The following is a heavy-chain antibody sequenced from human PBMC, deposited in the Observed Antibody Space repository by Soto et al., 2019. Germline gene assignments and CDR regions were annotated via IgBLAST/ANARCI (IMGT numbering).Heavy chain of an antibody. J-gene: IGHJ4*02. Sequence: PGGSLRLSCAASGFTFSSYGMHWVRQAPGKGLEWVAVISYDGSNKYYADSVKGRFTISRDNSKNTMYLQMNSLRAEDTAVDYCAKDIVAEWELPSGFDYWGQGTLVTVSS. D-gene: IGHD1-26*01. CDR2: ISYDGSNK. V-gene: IGHV3-30*18. CDR1: GFTFSSYG. CDR3: AKDIVAEWELPSGFDY.